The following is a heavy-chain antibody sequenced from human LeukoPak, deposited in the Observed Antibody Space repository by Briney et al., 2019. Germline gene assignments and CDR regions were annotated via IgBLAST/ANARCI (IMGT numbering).Heavy chain of an antibody. J-gene: IGHJ4*02. CDR2: IWYDGSNK. CDR1: GFTFSSYG. CDR3: ARDRAMVVGSSWYYDY. D-gene: IGHD5-18*01. V-gene: IGHV3-33*01. Sequence: QPGRSLRLSCAASGFTFSSYGMHWVRQAPGKGLEWVSLIWYDGSNKYYADSVKGRFTISRDNSENTLNLQMNSLRAEDTALYYCARDRAMVVGSSWYYDYWGQGTLVTVSS.